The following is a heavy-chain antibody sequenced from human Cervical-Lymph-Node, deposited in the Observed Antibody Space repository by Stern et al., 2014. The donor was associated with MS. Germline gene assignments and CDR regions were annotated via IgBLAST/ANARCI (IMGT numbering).Heavy chain of an antibody. CDR3: ARSSTVTPNAFDI. D-gene: IGHD4-17*01. CDR1: GGSISSGGYS. V-gene: IGHV4-30-2*01. CDR2: IYHVGST. J-gene: IGHJ3*02. Sequence: QVQLQESGSGLVKPSQTLSLTCAVSGGSISSGGYSWSWIRQPPGKGLEWIGSIYHVGSTSYNPSLKSRVTISVDRSKTQFSLKLSSVTAADTAVYYCARSSTVTPNAFDIWGQGTMVTVSS.